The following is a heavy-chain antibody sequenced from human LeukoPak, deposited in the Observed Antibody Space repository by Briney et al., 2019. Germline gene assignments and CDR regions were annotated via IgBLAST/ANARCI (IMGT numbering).Heavy chain of an antibody. J-gene: IGHJ4*02. V-gene: IGHV3-43*02. CDR3: AKESGKFDY. Sequence: GGSLRLSCVASGLNFDDSAMHWVRQAPGKGLEWASLISADGGSTFSADSVKGRFSISRDNSKNSPYLQMNSLRSEDTAMYYCAKESGKFDYWGQGTLVAVSS. CDR1: GLNFDDSA. CDR2: ISADGGST.